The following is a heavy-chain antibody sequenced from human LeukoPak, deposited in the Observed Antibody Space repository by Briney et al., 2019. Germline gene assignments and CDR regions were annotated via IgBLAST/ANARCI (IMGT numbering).Heavy chain of an antibody. D-gene: IGHD6-13*01. J-gene: IGHJ4*02. CDR1: GGSISSSSYY. CDR2: IYYSGST. V-gene: IGHV4-39*01. CDR3: ARHLRYSSSWSHFDY. Sequence: PSETLSLTRTVSGGSISSSSYYWGWIRQPPGKGLEWIGSIYYSGSTYYNPSLKSRVTISVDTSKNQFSLKLSSVTAADTAVYYCARHLRYSSSWSHFDYWGQGTLVTVSS.